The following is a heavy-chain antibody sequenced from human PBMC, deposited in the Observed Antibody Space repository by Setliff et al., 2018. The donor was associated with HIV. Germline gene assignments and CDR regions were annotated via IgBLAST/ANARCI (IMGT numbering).Heavy chain of an antibody. V-gene: IGHV3-7*01. J-gene: IGHJ3*02. CDR2: IKKDGSEK. CDR1: GFTFSTYW. CDR3: ARCAGGYPLNDVFDI. D-gene: IGHD3-22*01. Sequence: GGSLRLSCEASGFTFSTYWMSWVRQAPGKGLEWVANIKKDGSEKFYVDSVKGRFTISRDNAKNSLSLQMNSLRAEDTAVYYCARCAGGYPLNDVFDIWGQGTMGTVSS.